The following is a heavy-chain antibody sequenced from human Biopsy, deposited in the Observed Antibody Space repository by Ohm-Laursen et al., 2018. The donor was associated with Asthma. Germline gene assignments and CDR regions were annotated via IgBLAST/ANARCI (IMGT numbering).Heavy chain of an antibody. CDR2: ISGSGGST. J-gene: IGHJ5*02. V-gene: IGHV3-23*01. CDR3: AKAGRYFDWYWFDP. CDR1: GFTFSSYS. D-gene: IGHD3-9*01. Sequence: SLRLSCSASGFTFSSYSMNWVRQAPGKGLEWVSAISGSGGSTYYADSVKGRFTISRDNSKNTLYLQMNSLRAEDTAVYYCAKAGRYFDWYWFDPWGQGTLVTVSS.